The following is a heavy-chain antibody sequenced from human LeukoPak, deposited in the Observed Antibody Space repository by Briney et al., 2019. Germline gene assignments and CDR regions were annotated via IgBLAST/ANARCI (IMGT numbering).Heavy chain of an antibody. Sequence: GSLRLSCAASGFTFSSYGMHWVRQAPGKGLEWVAVIWYDGSNKYYADSVKGRFTISRDNSKNTLYLQMNSLRAEDTAVYYCARSTMIVEFDYWGQGTLVTVSS. J-gene: IGHJ4*02. D-gene: IGHD3-22*01. V-gene: IGHV3-33*01. CDR3: ARSTMIVEFDY. CDR1: GFTFSSYG. CDR2: IWYDGSNK.